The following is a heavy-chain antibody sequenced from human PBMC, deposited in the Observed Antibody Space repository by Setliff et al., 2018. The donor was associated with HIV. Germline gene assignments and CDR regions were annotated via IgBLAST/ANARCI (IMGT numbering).Heavy chain of an antibody. D-gene: IGHD4-4*01. CDR3: AKESGLYSNYKYYYYMDV. CDR1: GFTFSFYA. Sequence: PGGSLRLSCAASGFTFSFYAMNWVRQAPGKGLEWVSVISGSGGSTYFADSVKGRFTISRDNSNNTLYLQMNSLRAEDTAVYYCAKESGLYSNYKYYYYMDVWGKGTTVTVSS. J-gene: IGHJ6*03. V-gene: IGHV3-23*01. CDR2: ISGSGGST.